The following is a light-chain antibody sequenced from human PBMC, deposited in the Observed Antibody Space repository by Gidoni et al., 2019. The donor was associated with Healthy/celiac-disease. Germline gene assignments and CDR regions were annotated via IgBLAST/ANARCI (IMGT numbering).Light chain of an antibody. Sequence: ELVLTQSPATLSLSPGERATLSCRASQSVSSYLAWYQQKPGQAPRLLIYDASNRATGIPARFSGSGSGTDCTLTISSLEPEDFAVYYCQQRSNWPPITFGQGTRLEIK. CDR2: DAS. V-gene: IGKV3-11*01. J-gene: IGKJ5*01. CDR1: QSVSSY. CDR3: QQRSNWPPIT.